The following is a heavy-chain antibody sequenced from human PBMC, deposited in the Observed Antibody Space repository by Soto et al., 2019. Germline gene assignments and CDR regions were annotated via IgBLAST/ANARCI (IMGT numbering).Heavy chain of an antibody. V-gene: IGHV4-30-4*01. D-gene: IGHD3-10*01. J-gene: IGHJ6*02. CDR1: GGSISSGDYY. Sequence: PSETLSLTCTVSGGSISSGDYYWSWTRQPPGKGLEWIGYIYYSGSTYYNPSLKSRVTISVDTSKNQFSLKLSSVTAADTAVYYCARDKYGSGSYAPIPYYYYGMEVWGQGTTVTVSS. CDR2: IYYSGST. CDR3: ARDKYGSGSYAPIPYYYYGMEV.